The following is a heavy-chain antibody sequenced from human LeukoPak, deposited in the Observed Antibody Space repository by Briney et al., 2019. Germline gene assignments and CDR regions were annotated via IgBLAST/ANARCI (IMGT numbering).Heavy chain of an antibody. CDR2: ISGSGGST. V-gene: IGHV3-23*01. CDR3: AKVWDSSGWTWIDY. CDR1: GFTFSSYA. Sequence: GGSLRLSCAASGFTFSSYAMSSVRQAPGKGLEWVSAISGSGGSTYYADSVKGRFTISRDNSKNTLYLQMNSLRAEDTAVYYCAKVWDSSGWTWIDYWGQGTLVTVSS. D-gene: IGHD6-19*01. J-gene: IGHJ4*02.